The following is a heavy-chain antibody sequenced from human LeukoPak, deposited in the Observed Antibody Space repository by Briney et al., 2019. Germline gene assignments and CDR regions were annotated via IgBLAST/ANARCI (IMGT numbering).Heavy chain of an antibody. V-gene: IGHV1-24*01. CDR2: FDPEDGET. D-gene: IGHD3-22*01. CDR3: ARGVITNRSFDY. CDR1: GYTLTELS. J-gene: IGHJ4*02. Sequence: ASVKVSCKVSGYTLTELSMHWVRQAPGKGLEWMGGFDPEDGETIYAQKFQGRVTMTEDESTSTAYMELSSLRSEDTAVYYCARGVITNRSFDYWGQGTLVTVSS.